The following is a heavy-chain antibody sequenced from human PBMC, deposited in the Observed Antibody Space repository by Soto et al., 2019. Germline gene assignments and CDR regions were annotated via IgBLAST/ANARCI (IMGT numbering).Heavy chain of an antibody. CDR2: VFYLGST. CDR1: GGSIISSDYY. Sequence: SETLSLTCTASGGSIISSDYYWGWVRQPTGKGLEWIGSVFYLGSTYYNPSLKSQVTMSVDTSKNQFSLKLTSVTAADTAIYYCARHSIAVRKNNWFDPWGQGTPVTVSS. D-gene: IGHD6-19*01. CDR3: ARHSIAVRKNNWFDP. J-gene: IGHJ5*02. V-gene: IGHV4-39*01.